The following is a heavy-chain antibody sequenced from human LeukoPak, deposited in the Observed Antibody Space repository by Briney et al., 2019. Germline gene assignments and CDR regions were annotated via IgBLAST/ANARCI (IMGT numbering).Heavy chain of an antibody. CDR2: IWYDGSNK. Sequence: GRSLRLSCAASGFTFSNHGMHWVRQAPGKGLEWVALIWYDGSNKEYAESVKGRFTISRDNPKNTLYLHMNSLRAEDTAVYYCAKGLGNGNRAPYFDYWGQGTLVTDSS. CDR3: AKGLGNGNRAPYFDY. CDR1: GFTFSNHG. J-gene: IGHJ4*02. D-gene: IGHD1-14*01. V-gene: IGHV3-33*06.